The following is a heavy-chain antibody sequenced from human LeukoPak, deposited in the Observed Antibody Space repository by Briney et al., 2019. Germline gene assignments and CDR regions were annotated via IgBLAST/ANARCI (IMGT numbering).Heavy chain of an antibody. V-gene: IGHV4-59*01. CDR3: ASSEYSSSSPDY. J-gene: IGHJ4*02. Sequence: PSETLSLTCTVSGGSISSCYWSWIRQPPWRGREWVGYIYYSGRSNYNPSLKSRVNISVEPSKHPFSLKLSSVTAADPAVYYCASSEYSSSSPDYWGQGTLVTVSS. CDR2: IYYSGRS. CDR1: GGSISSCY. D-gene: IGHD6-6*01.